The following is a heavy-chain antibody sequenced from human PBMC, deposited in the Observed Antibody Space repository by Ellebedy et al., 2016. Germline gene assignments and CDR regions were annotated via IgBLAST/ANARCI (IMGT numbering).Heavy chain of an antibody. CDR1: GFASSSYG. J-gene: IGHJ4*02. CDR3: ARDSGGPFDY. CDR2: IWYDGSNK. Sequence: GESLKISCAASGFASSSYGMHWVRQAPGKGLEWVAVIWYDGSNKYYAGSVKGRFTISRDNSKNSLYLQMNSLRAEDTAVYYCARDSGGPFDYWGQGTLVTVSS. D-gene: IGHD1-1*01. V-gene: IGHV3-33*01.